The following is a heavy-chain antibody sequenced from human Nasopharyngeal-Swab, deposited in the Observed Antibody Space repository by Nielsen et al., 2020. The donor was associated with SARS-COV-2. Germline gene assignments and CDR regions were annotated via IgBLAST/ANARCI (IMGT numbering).Heavy chain of an antibody. Sequence: WIRPPPGKGLEWIGEINHSGSTNYNPSLKSRVTISVDTSKNQFSLKLSSVTAADTAVYYCARGSDYDFWSGYYYGMDVWGQGTTVTVSS. V-gene: IGHV4-34*01. CDR3: ARGSDYDFWSGYYYGMDV. D-gene: IGHD3-3*01. J-gene: IGHJ6*02. CDR2: INHSGST.